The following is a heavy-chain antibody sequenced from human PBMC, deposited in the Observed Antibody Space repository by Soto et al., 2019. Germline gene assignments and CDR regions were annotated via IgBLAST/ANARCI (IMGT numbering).Heavy chain of an antibody. J-gene: IGHJ6*02. CDR2: IYHSGST. Sequence: PSETLSLTCAVSGGSISSSNWWSWVRKPPGKGLEWIGEIYHSGSTNYNPSLKSRVTISVDKSKNQFSLKLSSVTAADTAVYYCARSPDSSGYYPRWYYYGMDVWGQGTTVTVS. CDR3: ARSPDSSGYYPRWYYYGMDV. V-gene: IGHV4-4*02. CDR1: GGSISSSNW. D-gene: IGHD3-22*01.